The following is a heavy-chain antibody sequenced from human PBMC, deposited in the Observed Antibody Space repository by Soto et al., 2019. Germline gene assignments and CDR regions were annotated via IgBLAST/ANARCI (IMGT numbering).Heavy chain of an antibody. Sequence: QVQLVESGGGVVQPGRSLRLSCAASGFTFSSYGMHWVRQAPGKGLEWVAVISYDGSNKYYADSVKGRFTISRDNSKNTLYLQMNSLRAEDTAVYYCAKLRGAMAPLYSYGMDVWGQGTTVTVSS. J-gene: IGHJ6*02. V-gene: IGHV3-30*18. CDR3: AKLRGAMAPLYSYGMDV. D-gene: IGHD3-16*01. CDR1: GFTFSSYG. CDR2: ISYDGSNK.